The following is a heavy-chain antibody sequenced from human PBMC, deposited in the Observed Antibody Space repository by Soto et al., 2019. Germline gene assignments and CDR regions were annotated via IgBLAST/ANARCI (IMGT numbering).Heavy chain of an antibody. CDR2: INIYTGAT. Sequence: ASVKVSCKASGYSSSMYTIHWVRQAPGQSLEYMGWINIYTGATNYSRSLHDRLTFTRDTSASTSYLDLRGLTPDDTAVYYCARDGFQYGTNYFDFWGQGTLVTVSS. D-gene: IGHD4-17*01. V-gene: IGHV1-3*04. CDR1: GYSSSMYT. CDR3: ARDGFQYGTNYFDF. J-gene: IGHJ4*02.